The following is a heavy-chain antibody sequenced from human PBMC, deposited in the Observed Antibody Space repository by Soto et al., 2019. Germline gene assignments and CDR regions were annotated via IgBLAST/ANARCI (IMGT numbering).Heavy chain of an antibody. V-gene: IGHV3-23*01. J-gene: IGHJ4*02. CDR1: GFTFRTYA. D-gene: IGHD3-10*01. CDR2: ISGSASFT. Sequence: PGGSLRLSCAASGFTFRTYAMNWVRQAPGKGLEWISAISGSASFTHYADSVRGRFTISRDNSQNQLYLQMNNLRGDDTAMYYCAKIPTGSGSSKFDYWGQGIQVTVSS. CDR3: AKIPTGSGSSKFDY.